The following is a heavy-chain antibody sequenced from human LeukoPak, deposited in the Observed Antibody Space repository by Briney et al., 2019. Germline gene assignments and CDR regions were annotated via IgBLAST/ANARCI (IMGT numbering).Heavy chain of an antibody. CDR1: GFTFSSYA. Sequence: PGGSLRLSCAASGFTFSSYAMTWVRQAPGKGLEWVSAISGSGVDTFYADSVKGRFTISRDNSKNTLYLQMNSLRAEDAAVYYCAKGFGGVAGTGLFFQHWGQGTLVTVSS. D-gene: IGHD6-19*01. CDR2: ISGSGVDT. CDR3: AKGFGGVAGTGLFFQH. V-gene: IGHV3-23*01. J-gene: IGHJ1*01.